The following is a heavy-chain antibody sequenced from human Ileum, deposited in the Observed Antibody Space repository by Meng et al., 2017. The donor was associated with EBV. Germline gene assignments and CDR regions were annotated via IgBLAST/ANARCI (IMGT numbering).Heavy chain of an antibody. D-gene: IGHD3-9*01. CDR1: GASIRGSRYY. CDR3: ARGDILTGYWYYFDY. J-gene: IGHJ4*02. Sequence: QPPLQEAGPGPWKPSETLSLTCTGSGASIRGSRYYWGWIRQPPGKGLEWIGSTYYSGSTNYNPSLKSRVTISVDTSKNQFSLNLSSVTAADTAVYYCARGDILTGYWYYFDYWGQGILVTVSS. CDR2: TYYSGST. V-gene: IGHV4-39*07.